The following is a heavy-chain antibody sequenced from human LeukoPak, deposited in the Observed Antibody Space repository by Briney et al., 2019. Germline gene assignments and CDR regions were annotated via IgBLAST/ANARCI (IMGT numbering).Heavy chain of an antibody. Sequence: ASAKVSCKASGYTFTSYGISWVRQAPGQGLEWMGWISAYNGNTNYAQKLQGRVTMTTDTSTSTAYMELRSLRSDDTAVYYCARDRYCSGGSCYPDAFDIWGQGTMVTVSS. D-gene: IGHD2-15*01. CDR2: ISAYNGNT. V-gene: IGHV1-18*01. J-gene: IGHJ3*02. CDR1: GYTFTSYG. CDR3: ARDRYCSGGSCYPDAFDI.